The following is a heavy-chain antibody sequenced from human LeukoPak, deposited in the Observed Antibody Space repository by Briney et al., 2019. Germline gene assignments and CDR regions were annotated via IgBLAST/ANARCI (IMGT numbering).Heavy chain of an antibody. CDR2: INHSGST. CDR1: GGSSSGYY. Sequence: PSETLSLTCAVYGGSSSGYYWSLIRQPPGKGLEWIGEINHSGSTDYNPSLKSRVTISVDTSKNQFSLKLSSVTAADTAVYYCARTYDLYYFDYWGQGTLVTVSS. J-gene: IGHJ4*02. CDR3: ARTYDLYYFDY. V-gene: IGHV4-34*01. D-gene: IGHD3-22*01.